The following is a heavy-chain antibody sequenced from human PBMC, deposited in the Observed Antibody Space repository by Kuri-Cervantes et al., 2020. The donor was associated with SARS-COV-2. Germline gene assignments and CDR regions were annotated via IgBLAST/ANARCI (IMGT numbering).Heavy chain of an antibody. Sequence: LSLTCAASGFTFSSYSMNWVRQAPGKGLEWVSSISSSSSYIYYADSVKGRFTISRDNAKNSPYLQMNSLRAEDTAVYYCARVAGKGPIYYYYMDVWGKGTTVTVSS. CDR2: ISSSSSYI. CDR1: GFTFSSYS. D-gene: IGHD3-10*01. J-gene: IGHJ6*03. V-gene: IGHV3-21*04. CDR3: ARVAGKGPIYYYYMDV.